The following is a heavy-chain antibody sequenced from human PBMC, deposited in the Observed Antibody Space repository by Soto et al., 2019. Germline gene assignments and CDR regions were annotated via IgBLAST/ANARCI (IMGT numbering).Heavy chain of an antibody. D-gene: IGHD3-10*01. Sequence: PGGSLRLSCAASGFTFSSYAMSWVRQAPGKGLEWVAVIWYDGSNKYYADSVKGRFTISRDNSKNTLYLQMNSLRAEDTAVYYCARDVGSGLYYYYGMDVWGQGTTVTVSS. J-gene: IGHJ6*02. V-gene: IGHV3-33*08. CDR1: GFTFSSYA. CDR3: ARDVGSGLYYYYGMDV. CDR2: IWYDGSNK.